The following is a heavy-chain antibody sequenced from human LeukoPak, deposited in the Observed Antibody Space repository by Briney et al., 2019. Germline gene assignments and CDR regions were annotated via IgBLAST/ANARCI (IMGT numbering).Heavy chain of an antibody. D-gene: IGHD1-26*01. CDR1: GFTFNNYP. V-gene: IGHV3-23*01. Sequence: PGGSLRLSCAASGFTFNNYPMTWVRQAPWKGLEWVSSIGSSGRFTFFSDSVKGRSAISRDNSKNTLYMQMNSLRVEDTALYYCVRLTGPSDVWGQGTLVTVSS. CDR2: IGSSGRFT. J-gene: IGHJ4*02. CDR3: VRLTGPSDV.